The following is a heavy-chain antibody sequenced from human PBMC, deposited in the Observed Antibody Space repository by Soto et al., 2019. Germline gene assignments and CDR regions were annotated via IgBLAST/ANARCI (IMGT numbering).Heavy chain of an antibody. CDR3: ARGAIMLDVLPLTENWYFDL. V-gene: IGHV1-69*01. CDR1: GGTFSSYA. Sequence: QVQLVQSGAEVKKPGSSVKVSCKASGGTFSSYAISWVRQAPGQGLEWMGGIIPIFGTANYAQKFQGRVTITADESNSTGCRKRRTLRSEDKAVYYCARGAIMLDVLPLTENWYFDLWGRGTLVTVSS. J-gene: IGHJ2*01. CDR2: IIPIFGTA. D-gene: IGHD3-16*01.